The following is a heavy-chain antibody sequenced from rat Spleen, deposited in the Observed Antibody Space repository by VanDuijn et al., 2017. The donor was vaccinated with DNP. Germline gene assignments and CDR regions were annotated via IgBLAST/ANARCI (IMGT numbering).Heavy chain of an antibody. CDR3: ARGENNYIYWYFDF. CDR2: ISYDGSST. CDR1: GFTFSDHN. Sequence: EVQLVESGGGLIQPGRSLKLSCAASGFTFSDHNMAWVRQAPKQGLEWVATISYDGSSTYYRDSVKGRFTISRDNAKNTQYLQMDSLRSEDTATYYCARGENNYIYWYFDFWGPGTMVTVSS. J-gene: IGHJ1*01. D-gene: IGHD1-10*01. V-gene: IGHV5-7*01.